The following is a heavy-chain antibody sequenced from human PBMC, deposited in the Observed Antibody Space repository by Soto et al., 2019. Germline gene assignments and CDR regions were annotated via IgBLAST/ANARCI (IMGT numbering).Heavy chain of an antibody. D-gene: IGHD1-26*01. J-gene: IGHJ4*02. CDR2: FDPEDGET. CDR1: GYTLTELS. V-gene: IGHV1-24*01. Sequence: ASVKVSCKVSGYTLTELSMHWVRQAPGKGLEWMGGFDPEDGETIYAQKFQGRVTMTEDTSTDTAYMELSSLRSEDTAVYYCATGPSGRYYPRFDDWGKGTLVTVSS. CDR3: ATGPSGRYYPRFDD.